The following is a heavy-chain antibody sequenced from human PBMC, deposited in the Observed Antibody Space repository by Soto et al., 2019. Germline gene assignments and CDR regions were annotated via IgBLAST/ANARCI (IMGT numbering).Heavy chain of an antibody. J-gene: IGHJ4*02. CDR1: GFTFRTYY. V-gene: IGHV3-21*01. CDR3: ARQYPSSSRHFDH. Sequence: EVELVESGGGLVKPGGSLTLSCAASGFTFRTYYMIWVRQAPGKGLEWVSSISAGSSNIYYAPSVKGRFTISRDNAKNSLYLQINSLRAEDTAVYYCARQYPSSSRHFDHWGQGTLVTLCS. CDR2: ISAGSSNI. D-gene: IGHD6-6*01.